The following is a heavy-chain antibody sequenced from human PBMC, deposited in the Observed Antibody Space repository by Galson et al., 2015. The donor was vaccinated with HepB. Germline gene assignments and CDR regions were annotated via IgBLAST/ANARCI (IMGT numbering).Heavy chain of an antibody. CDR2: ISSGSTTI. CDR1: GFTFSSYS. V-gene: IGHV3-48*02. Sequence: SLRLSCAASGFTFSSYSMNWVRQAPGKGLDWVSYISSGSTTIYYVDSVKGRFTISRDNAKNSLYLQMNSLRDEDTAVYYCARDSPADNVLEPTAIKGPDFQHWGQGTQVTVSS. D-gene: IGHD2-2*02. CDR3: ARDSPADNVLEPTAIKGPDFQH. J-gene: IGHJ1*01.